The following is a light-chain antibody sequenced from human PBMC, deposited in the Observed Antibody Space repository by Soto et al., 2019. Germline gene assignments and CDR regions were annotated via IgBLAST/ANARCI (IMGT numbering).Light chain of an antibody. Sequence: EVVLTQSPGTLSLSPGERATLSCRASQSISSGFLAWYQQKFGQAPRLLIYGASSRATGIPDRFSASGFGTDFTLNISRLEPEDSSVYYCQLLTFGGGTKVEIK. V-gene: IGKV3-20*01. CDR3: QLLT. CDR2: GAS. CDR1: QSISSGF. J-gene: IGKJ4*01.